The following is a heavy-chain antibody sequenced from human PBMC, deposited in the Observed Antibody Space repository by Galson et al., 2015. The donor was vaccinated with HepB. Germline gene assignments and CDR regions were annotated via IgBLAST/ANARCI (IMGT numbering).Heavy chain of an antibody. CDR2: ISDGGGSA. Sequence: SLRLSCAASGFTFSNYAMNWVRQPPGKGLEWVSDISDGGGSAYFADSVKGRFTISRDNSKNTLYLQMNSLSVEDTAVYFCAKGGVRGGVFDYWGQGTLVTVSP. D-gene: IGHD3-10*02. J-gene: IGHJ4*02. CDR1: GFTFSNYA. V-gene: IGHV3-23*01. CDR3: AKGGVRGGVFDY.